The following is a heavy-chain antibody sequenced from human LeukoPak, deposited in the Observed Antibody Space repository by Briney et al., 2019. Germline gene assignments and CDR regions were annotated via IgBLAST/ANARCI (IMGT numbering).Heavy chain of an antibody. J-gene: IGHJ4*02. V-gene: IGHV4-59*01. CDR2: IYYSGST. CDR1: GGSISSYY. D-gene: IGHD2-2*01. CDR3: ASRSTSWSYFDY. Sequence: KPSETLSLTCTVSGGSISSYYWSWIRQPPGKGLEWIGYIYYSGSTNYNPSLKSRVTISVDTSKNQFSLKLSSVTAADTAVYYCASRSTSWSYFDYWGRGTLVTVSS.